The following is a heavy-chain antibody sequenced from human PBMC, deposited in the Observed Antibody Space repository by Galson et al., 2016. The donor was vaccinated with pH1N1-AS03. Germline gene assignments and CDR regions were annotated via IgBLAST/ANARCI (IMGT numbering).Heavy chain of an antibody. CDR2: ISSSVATT. V-gene: IGHV3-48*03. CDR1: GFIFSTYE. J-gene: IGHJ4*02. Sequence: SLRLSCAASGFIFSTYEMYWVRQAPGKGLEWVSYISSSVATTYYADSVKGRFTISRDNAKNSLYLQMNSLRAEDTAVYYCGSSPHYFDYWGQGTLVTVSS. CDR3: GSSPHYFDY.